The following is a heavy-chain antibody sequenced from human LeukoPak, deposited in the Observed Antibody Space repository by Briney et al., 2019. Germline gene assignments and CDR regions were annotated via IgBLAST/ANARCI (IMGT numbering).Heavy chain of an antibody. J-gene: IGHJ4*02. CDR1: GYAFTAYY. CDR2: IDPSNGGP. Sequence: GASVKVSCKTSGYAFTAYYIHWVRQAPGQGLEWMGWIDPSNGGPNYAQKFQGRVTMTRDTSISTAYMELSRLTSDDTAVYYCAREVWKYDYWGQGTLVIVSS. D-gene: IGHD1-1*01. V-gene: IGHV1-2*02. CDR3: AREVWKYDY.